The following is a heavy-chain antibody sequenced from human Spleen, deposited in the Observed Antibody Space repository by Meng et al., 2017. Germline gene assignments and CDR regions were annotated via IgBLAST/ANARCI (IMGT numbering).Heavy chain of an antibody. Sequence: GGSLRLSCAASGFTFSSYAMSWVRQAPGKGLEWVSAISGSGGSTYYADSVKGRFTISRDNSKNTLYLQMNTLRAEDTAMYYCARIMSGSYYYDSMDVWGQGTTVTVSS. J-gene: IGHJ6*02. CDR2: ISGSGGST. CDR3: ARIMSGSYYYDSMDV. D-gene: IGHD3-3*01. V-gene: IGHV3-23*01. CDR1: GFTFSSYA.